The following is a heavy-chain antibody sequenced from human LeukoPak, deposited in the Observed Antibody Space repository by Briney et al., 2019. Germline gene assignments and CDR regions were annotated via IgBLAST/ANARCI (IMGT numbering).Heavy chain of an antibody. V-gene: IGHV3-74*01. J-gene: IGHJ4*02. CDR2: INSDGSST. CDR1: GFTFSSYW. CDR3: ASTKPSYGDPDVRFDY. D-gene: IGHD4-17*01. Sequence: GGSLRLSCAASGFTFSSYWMHWVRQAPGKGLVWVSRINSDGSSTSYADSVKGRFTISRDNAKNTLYLQMNSLRAEDTAVYYCASTKPSYGDPDVRFDYGGQGTLVTVSS.